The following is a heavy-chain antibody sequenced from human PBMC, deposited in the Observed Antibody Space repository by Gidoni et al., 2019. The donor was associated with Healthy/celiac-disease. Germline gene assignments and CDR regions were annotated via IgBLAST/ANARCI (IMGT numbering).Heavy chain of an antibody. V-gene: IGHV3-11*01. CDR2: ISSSGSTI. J-gene: IGHJ6*02. CDR3: AVLGYDILTGYPGMDV. Sequence: QVQLVESGGGLVKPGGSLTLSCAASGFTFSAYYMSWNRQAPGKGLEWVSYISSSGSTIYYADSVKGRFTISRDNAKNSLYLQMNSLRAEDTAVYYCAVLGYDILTGYPGMDVWGQGTTVTVSS. CDR1: GFTFSAYY. D-gene: IGHD3-9*01.